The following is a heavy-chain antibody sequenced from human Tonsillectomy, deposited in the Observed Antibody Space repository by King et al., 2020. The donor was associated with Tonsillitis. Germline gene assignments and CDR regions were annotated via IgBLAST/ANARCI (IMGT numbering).Heavy chain of an antibody. V-gene: IGHV3-7*01. D-gene: IGHD3-10*01. J-gene: IGHJ6*02. CDR1: GFTFSSYW. CDR2: IKQDGSEK. Sequence: VQLVESGGGLVQPGGSLRLSCAASGFTFSSYWMSWVRQAPGKGLEWVANIKQDGSEKYYVDSVKGRFTISRGNAKNSLYMQMNSLRAEDTAVYYCAREPITMVRGGPSYYYYDYGMDVWGQGTTVTVSS. CDR3: AREPITMVRGGPSYYYYDYGMDV.